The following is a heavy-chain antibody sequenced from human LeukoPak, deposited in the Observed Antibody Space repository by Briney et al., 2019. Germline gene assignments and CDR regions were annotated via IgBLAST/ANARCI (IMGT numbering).Heavy chain of an antibody. J-gene: IGHJ1*01. CDR1: GFTFSNAW. Sequence: GGSLRLSCAASGFTFSNAWVSWVRQAPGKGLEWVGRFRRKTDGGTTDYAARVKGRFTISRGDSQNTLDLQMNSLKTEDTAVYYCTTGALGGQWDCWGQGILVSVSS. V-gene: IGHV3-15*01. D-gene: IGHD1-26*01. CDR2: FRRKTDGGTT. CDR3: TTGALGGQWDC.